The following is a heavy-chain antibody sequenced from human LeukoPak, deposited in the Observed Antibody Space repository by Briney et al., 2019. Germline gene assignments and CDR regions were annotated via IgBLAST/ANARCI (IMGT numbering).Heavy chain of an antibody. CDR2: INHNGNVN. J-gene: IGHJ4*02. CDR1: GFTFSSYW. V-gene: IGHV3-7*01. D-gene: IGHD6-25*01. CDR3: ARELGSPFDY. Sequence: GGSLRLSCAASGFTFSSYWMNWARQAPGKGLEWVASINHNGNVNYYVDSVKGRFTISRDNAKNTLYLQMNSLRAEDTAVYYCARELGSPFDYWGQGTLVTVSS.